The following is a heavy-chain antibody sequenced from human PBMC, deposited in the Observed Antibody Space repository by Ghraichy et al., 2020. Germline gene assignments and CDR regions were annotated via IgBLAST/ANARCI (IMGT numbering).Heavy chain of an antibody. Sequence: GGSLRLSCAASGFTFSSYNLNWVRQAPGKGLEWLSYIGITSSTIYYADSVKGRFTISRDNAKNSLYLQMNSLRAEDTAVYYCARATTVTTGFDYWGQGTLVTVSS. D-gene: IGHD4-17*01. CDR1: GFTFSSYN. CDR3: ARATTVTTGFDY. V-gene: IGHV3-48*01. CDR2: IGITSSTI. J-gene: IGHJ4*02.